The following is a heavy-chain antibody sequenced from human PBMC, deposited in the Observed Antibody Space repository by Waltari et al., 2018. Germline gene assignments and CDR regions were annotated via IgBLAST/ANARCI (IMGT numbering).Heavy chain of an antibody. CDR2: INHSGST. CDR1: GGSFSGYY. Sequence: QVQLQQWGAGLLKPSETLSLTCAVYGGSFSGYYWSWIRQPPGQGMEWSGEINHSGSTNYNQALKSRVTISVDTSKNQFSLKLSSVTAADTAVDYCARLKPGRVGPNRPLGRAFDIWGQGTMVTVSS. V-gene: IGHV4-34*01. D-gene: IGHD1-26*01. J-gene: IGHJ3*02. CDR3: ARLKPGRVGPNRPLGRAFDI.